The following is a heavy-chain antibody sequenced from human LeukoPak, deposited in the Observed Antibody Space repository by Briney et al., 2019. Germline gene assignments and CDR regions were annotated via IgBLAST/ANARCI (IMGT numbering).Heavy chain of an antibody. CDR1: GLTFRSYW. CDR3: ARERDGRFFDY. D-gene: IGHD5-24*01. Sequence: GGSLSLSCALSGLTFRSYWMSWVRHAPGGGVEWVDNIIQDGSEKYFLDSVRGRFTISRDNAKNSLALQMNTLRAEDAAVYYCARERDGRFFDYWGQGTLVTVSS. J-gene: IGHJ4*02. V-gene: IGHV3-7*01. CDR2: IIQDGSEK.